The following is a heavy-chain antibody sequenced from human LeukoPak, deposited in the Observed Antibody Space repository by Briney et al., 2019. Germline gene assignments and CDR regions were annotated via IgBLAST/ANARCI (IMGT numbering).Heavy chain of an antibody. CDR2: IYYSGNT. Sequence: PSETLSLTCTVSGGSISSFYWSWIRQPPGKGLEWIGYIYYSGNTNHNPSLKNRVTISVDTSKNQFSLNLSSVTAADTAVYYCARGYSGSYGRFDYWGKGTLVTVSS. V-gene: IGHV4-59*01. J-gene: IGHJ4*02. CDR3: ARGYSGSYGRFDY. CDR1: GGSISSFY. D-gene: IGHD1-26*01.